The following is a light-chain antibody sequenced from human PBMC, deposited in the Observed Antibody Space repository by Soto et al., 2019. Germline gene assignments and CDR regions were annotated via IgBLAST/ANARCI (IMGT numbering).Light chain of an antibody. J-gene: IGLJ1*01. V-gene: IGLV1-40*01. Sequence: QSVLTLPPSFSWYPGHRVNSSCSGTSSNIEAGYDVHWYPQLPGTAPKLLIYANSTRPSGVPDPFSGSKSGTSASLAITGLQVEDEADYYCQSYDSSLSGDVFGTGTKVTVL. CDR3: QSYDSSLSGDV. CDR2: ANS. CDR1: SSNIEAGYD.